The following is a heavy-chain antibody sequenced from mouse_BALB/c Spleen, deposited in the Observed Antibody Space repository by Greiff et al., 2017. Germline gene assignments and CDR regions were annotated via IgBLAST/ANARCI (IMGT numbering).Heavy chain of an antibody. V-gene: IGHV5-12-1*01. CDR2: ISSGGGST. Sequence: EVMLVESGGDLVKPGGSLKLSCAASGFTFSSYGMSWVRQTPDKRLEWVAYISSGGGSTYYPDTVKGRFTISRDNAKNTLYLQMSSLKSEDTAMYYCARQKGYGYYFDYWGQGTTLTVSS. CDR1: GFTFSSYG. D-gene: IGHD2-10*02. CDR3: ARQKGYGYYFDY. J-gene: IGHJ2*01.